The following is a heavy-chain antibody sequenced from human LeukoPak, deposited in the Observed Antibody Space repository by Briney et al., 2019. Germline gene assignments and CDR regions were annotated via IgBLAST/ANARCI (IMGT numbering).Heavy chain of an antibody. CDR2: INHSGST. J-gene: IGHJ4*02. CDR3: ARGTLYRGWSYYLDF. Sequence: SETLSLTCAVYGGSFSGYYWSWIRQPPGKGLEWIGEINHSGSTNYNPSLKSRVTISVDKSKNHFSLRLRSVTAADTAMYYCARGTLYRGWSYYLDFWGQGSQVTVSS. V-gene: IGHV4-34*01. D-gene: IGHD6-19*01. CDR1: GGSFSGYY.